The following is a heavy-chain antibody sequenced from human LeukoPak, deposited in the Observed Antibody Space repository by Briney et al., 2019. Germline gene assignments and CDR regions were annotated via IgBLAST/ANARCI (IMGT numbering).Heavy chain of an antibody. CDR3: AKARIVGATTPENY. Sequence: GGSLRLSCAASGFTFSSYAMSWVRQAPGKGLEWVSAISGSGGSTYYADSVKGRFTISRDNSKNTLYLQMNSLRAEGTAVYYCAKARIVGATTPENYWGQGTLVTVSS. CDR2: ISGSGGST. CDR1: GFTFSSYA. D-gene: IGHD1-26*01. J-gene: IGHJ4*02. V-gene: IGHV3-23*01.